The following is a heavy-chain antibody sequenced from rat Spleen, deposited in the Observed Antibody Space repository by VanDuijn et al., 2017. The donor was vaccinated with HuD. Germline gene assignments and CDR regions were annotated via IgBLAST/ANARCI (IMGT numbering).Heavy chain of an antibody. D-gene: IGHD1-11*01. CDR1: GFTFSDYY. CDR2: ISYEGSTT. Sequence: EVQLMESGGGLVRPGRSLKLSCAASGFTFSDYYMAWVRQAPKKGLEWVASISYEGSTTHYGDSVKGRFTISRDSAESTLYLQMNSLRSEDTATYYCARHGVNYGAYNWFAYWGQGTLVTVSS. CDR3: ARHGVNYGAYNWFAY. V-gene: IGHV5-22*01. J-gene: IGHJ3*01.